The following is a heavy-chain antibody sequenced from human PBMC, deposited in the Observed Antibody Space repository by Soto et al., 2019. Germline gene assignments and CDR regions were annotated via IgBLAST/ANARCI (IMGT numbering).Heavy chain of an antibody. CDR3: AKSYSSNWYDYFDY. V-gene: IGHV3-23*01. J-gene: IGHJ4*02. CDR1: GFTFSSYA. CDR2: ISGSGDST. D-gene: IGHD6-13*01. Sequence: EVQLLESGGGLVQPGGSLRLSCAASGFTFSSYAMSWVRQAPGKGLEWVSAISGSGDSTYYADSVKGRFTIPRDTSKNTLYLQMDSLRAEDTALYYCAKSYSSNWYDYFDYWGQGTLVTVSS.